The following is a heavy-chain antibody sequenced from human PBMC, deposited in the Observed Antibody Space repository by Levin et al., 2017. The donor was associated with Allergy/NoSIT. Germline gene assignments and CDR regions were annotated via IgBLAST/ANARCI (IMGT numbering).Heavy chain of an antibody. J-gene: IGHJ6*04. CDR3: AKDIIQKYKDGNYYYNGVDV. Sequence: PPGGSLRLSCAASGFIFSDYGFHWVRQAPGKGLEWVAFISFDGSQKYYAEDMKGRFTVSKDNSDNTLYLQMDSLRADDSALYHCAKDIIQKYKDGNYYYNGVDVRGKGTTVTVSS. D-gene: IGHD5-18*01. V-gene: IGHV3-30*18. CDR2: ISFDGSQK. CDR1: GFIFSDYG.